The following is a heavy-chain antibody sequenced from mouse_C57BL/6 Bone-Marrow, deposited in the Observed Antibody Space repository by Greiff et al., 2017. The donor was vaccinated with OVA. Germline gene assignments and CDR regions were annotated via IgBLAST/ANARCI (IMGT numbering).Heavy chain of an antibody. D-gene: IGHD2-5*01. CDR1: GFTFTDYY. Sequence: DVMLVESGGGLVQPGGSLSLSCAASGFTFTDYYMSWVRQPPGKALEWLGFIRNKANGYTTEYSASVKGRFTISRDNSQSILYLQMNALRAEDSATYYCARYKLYYSNYVLDYWGQGTTLTVSS. V-gene: IGHV7-3*01. CDR2: IRNKANGYTT. J-gene: IGHJ2*01. CDR3: ARYKLYYSNYVLDY.